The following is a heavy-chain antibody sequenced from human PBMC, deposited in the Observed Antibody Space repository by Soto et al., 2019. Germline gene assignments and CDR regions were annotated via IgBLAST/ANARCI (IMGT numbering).Heavy chain of an antibody. D-gene: IGHD3-3*01. CDR2: IYYSGST. Sequence: SETLSLTCTVSGGSISSYYWSWIRQPPGKGLGWIGYIYYSGSTNYNPSLKSRVTISVDTSKNQFSLKLSSVTAADTAVYYCARVSYYDFWSGYYTDAFDIWGQGTMVTVSS. CDR3: ARVSYYDFWSGYYTDAFDI. V-gene: IGHV4-59*01. CDR1: GGSISSYY. J-gene: IGHJ3*02.